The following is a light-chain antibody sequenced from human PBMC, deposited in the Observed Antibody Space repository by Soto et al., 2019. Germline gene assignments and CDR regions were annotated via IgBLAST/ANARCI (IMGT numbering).Light chain of an antibody. Sequence: QSALTQPASVSGSPGQSITISCTGTSSDVGGYNYVSWYQQHPGKAPKLIIYDVSNRPSGVSNRFSGSKSGNTASLTISGLQAEDEADYYRSSYTSTSTLEFGGGTKLTVL. V-gene: IGLV2-14*03. J-gene: IGLJ2*01. CDR3: SSYTSTSTLE. CDR1: SSDVGGYNY. CDR2: DVS.